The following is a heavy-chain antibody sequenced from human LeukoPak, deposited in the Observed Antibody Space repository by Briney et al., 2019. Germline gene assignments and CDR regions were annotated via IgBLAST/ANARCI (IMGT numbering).Heavy chain of an antibody. CDR2: ISHDGSNI. D-gene: IGHD1-26*01. V-gene: IGHV3-30*03. J-gene: IGHJ4*02. CDR1: GFTFYSYG. Sequence: GGSLRLSCVASGFTFYSYGMHWVRQAPGKGLEWVAVISHDGSNIHYGDSVKGRFTISRDNAKNSLYVQMNGLRAEDTAVYYCARTLYSGSSFDYWGQGTLVTVSS. CDR3: ARTLYSGSSFDY.